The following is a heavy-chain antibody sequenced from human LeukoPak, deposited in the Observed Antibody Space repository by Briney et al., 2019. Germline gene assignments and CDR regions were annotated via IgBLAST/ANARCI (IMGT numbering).Heavy chain of an antibody. D-gene: IGHD3-22*01. CDR2: ISAYNGNT. CDR3: ARDSNYYDSSGPKRNWFDP. V-gene: IGHV1-18*01. J-gene: IGHJ5*02. CDR1: GYTFTSYG. Sequence: ASVKVSRKASGYTFTSYGISWVRQAPGQGLEWMGWISAYNGNTNYAQKPQGRVTMTTDTSTSTAYMELRSLRSDDTAVYYCARDSNYYDSSGPKRNWFDPWGQGTLVTVSS.